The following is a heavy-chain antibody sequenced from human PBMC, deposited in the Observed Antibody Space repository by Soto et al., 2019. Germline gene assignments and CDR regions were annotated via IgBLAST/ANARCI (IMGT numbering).Heavy chain of an antibody. V-gene: IGHV3-23*01. CDR2: ITGSGGDT. CDR3: VEGSSAYRPYYFDY. J-gene: IGHJ4*02. D-gene: IGHD3-22*01. CDR1: GFTFSGCA. Sequence: GGSLRLSCAASGFTFSGCAMSWVRQAPGKGLEWVSAITGSGGDTYYADSVKGRFTISRDNSKNTLYLQMNSLRAEDTAVYYCVEGSSAYRPYYFDYWGQGTLVTVSS.